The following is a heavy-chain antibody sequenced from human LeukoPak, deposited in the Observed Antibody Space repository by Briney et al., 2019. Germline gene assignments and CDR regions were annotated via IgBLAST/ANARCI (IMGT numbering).Heavy chain of an antibody. CDR1: GYSISNGYY. CDR2: INHSGST. D-gene: IGHD4-23*01. V-gene: IGHV4-34*01. CDR3: ARYLDYGGNSRVFQH. J-gene: IGHJ1*01. Sequence: PSETLSLTCTVSGYSISNGYYWSWIRQPPGKGLEWIGEINHSGSTNYNPSLKSRVTISIDTSKNQFSLKLSSVTAADTAVYYCARYLDYGGNSRVFQHWGQGTLVTVSS.